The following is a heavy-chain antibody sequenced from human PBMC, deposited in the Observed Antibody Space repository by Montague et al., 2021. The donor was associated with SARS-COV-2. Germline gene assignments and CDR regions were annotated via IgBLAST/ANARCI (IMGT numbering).Heavy chain of an antibody. CDR1: GGSISGDNYY. J-gene: IGHJ2*01. CDR3: ARNRGWGSRGAGYIDL. Sequence: TLSLTCTVSGGSISGDNYYWTWIRQHPGKGLEWIAYFYYTGSTYYNPSLQSRLRTSLDTSKNQFSLTLTSVTPADTAIYYCARNRGWGSRGAGYIDLWGRGTLVTVSS. V-gene: IGHV4-31*03. D-gene: IGHD7-27*01. CDR2: FYYTGST.